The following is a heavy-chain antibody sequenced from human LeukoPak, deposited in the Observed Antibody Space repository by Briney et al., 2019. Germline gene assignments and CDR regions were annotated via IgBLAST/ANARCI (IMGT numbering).Heavy chain of an antibody. CDR2: IYHSGST. CDR3: ARVLRGYCTNGVCYEAAAFDT. Sequence: SETLSLTCAVSGGSISSGGYSWSWIRQPPGKGLEWIGYIYHSGSTYYNPSLKSRVTISVDRSKNQFSLKLSSVTAADTAVYYCARVLRGYCTNGVCYEAAAFDTWGQGTMVTVSS. D-gene: IGHD2-8*01. J-gene: IGHJ3*02. V-gene: IGHV4-30-2*01. CDR1: GGSISSGGYS.